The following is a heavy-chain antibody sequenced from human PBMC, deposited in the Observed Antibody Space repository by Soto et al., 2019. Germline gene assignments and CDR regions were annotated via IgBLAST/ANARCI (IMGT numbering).Heavy chain of an antibody. CDR3: TTVFEY. CDR2: IAGVGAGT. V-gene: IGHV3-74*01. Sequence: EVQLVQSGGGSVQPGGSLRLSCAASGFTFTNYWMHWVRQVPGKGMVWVSRIAGVGAGTSYSDSVRGRFTISRDNAENMLYLQRNSLRAEDTAVYSCTTVFEYWGQGTLVTVSS. J-gene: IGHJ4*02. CDR1: GFTFTNYW.